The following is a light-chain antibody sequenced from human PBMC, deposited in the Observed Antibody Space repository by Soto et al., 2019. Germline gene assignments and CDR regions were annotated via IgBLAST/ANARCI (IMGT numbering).Light chain of an antibody. J-gene: IGKJ5*01. CDR3: QQPHRRPIT. CDR1: QSVTSSY. Sequence: EIVLPPSPGTPSLSAGSRTTLSCRASQSVTSSYLAWYQQKPGQAPRLLIYDAYNRATGIPPRFSGSGSGTDFTLTISMVEPEDSAVYYCQQPHRRPITFAQGTRLEIK. V-gene: IGKV3-11*01. CDR2: DAY.